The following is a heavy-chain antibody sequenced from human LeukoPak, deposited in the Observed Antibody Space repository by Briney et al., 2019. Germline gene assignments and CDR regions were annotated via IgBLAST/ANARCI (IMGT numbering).Heavy chain of an antibody. CDR2: MDYSGYS. CDR1: GDSLDTYY. D-gene: IGHD6-13*01. V-gene: IGHV4-59*08. Sequence: PSETLSLTCTVSGDSLDTYYWTWIRQPPGKGLEWIGFMDYSGYSNYNPSLKSRVTMSVDTSKNQVSLRLSSVTAADTAVYYCAGCRVAADDTWVGYWGQGALVTVSS. J-gene: IGHJ4*02. CDR3: AGCRVAADDTWVGY.